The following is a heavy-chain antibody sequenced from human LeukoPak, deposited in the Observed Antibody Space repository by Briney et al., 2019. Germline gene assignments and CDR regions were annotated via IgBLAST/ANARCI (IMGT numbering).Heavy chain of an antibody. V-gene: IGHV6-1*01. J-gene: IGHJ3*02. CDR3: ARDVLISAIFAFDI. D-gene: IGHD2-21*02. CDR1: GDSVSSNSAA. Sequence: SQTLSLTCAISGDSVSSNSAAWNWIRQSPSRGLEWLGRTYFTSEWYKDYAVSVESRININPDTSKNQFSLQLNSVTPEDTAVYYCARDVLISAIFAFDIWGPGTLVTVSS. CDR2: TYFTSEWYK.